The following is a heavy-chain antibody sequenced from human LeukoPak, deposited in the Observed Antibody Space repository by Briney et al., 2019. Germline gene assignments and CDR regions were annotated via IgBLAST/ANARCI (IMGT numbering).Heavy chain of an antibody. D-gene: IGHD2-15*01. CDR1: GFTVSRKY. J-gene: IGHJ4*02. CDR2: IYSGGGT. CDR3: ARDQDSPFGY. Sequence: PGGSLRLSCAASGFTVSRKYMGWVRQAPGKGLEWVSVIYSGGGTYYADSVKGRFTISRDNSKNTLYLQMDSLRAEDTAVYYCARDQDSPFGYWGQGTLVTVSS. V-gene: IGHV3-66*01.